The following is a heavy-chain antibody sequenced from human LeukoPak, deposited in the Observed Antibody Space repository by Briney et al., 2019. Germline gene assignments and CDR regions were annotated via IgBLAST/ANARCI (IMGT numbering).Heavy chain of an antibody. CDR1: GGSISSYY. CDR2: IYTSGGT. D-gene: IGHD5-24*01. Sequence: PSETLSLTCTVSGGSISSYYWSWIRQPAGKGLEWIGRIYTSGGTNYNPSLKSRVTMSIDTSKNQFSLKLSSVTAADTAVYYCARDRDGYNWNAFDIWGQGTMVTVSS. V-gene: IGHV4-4*07. CDR3: ARDRDGYNWNAFDI. J-gene: IGHJ3*02.